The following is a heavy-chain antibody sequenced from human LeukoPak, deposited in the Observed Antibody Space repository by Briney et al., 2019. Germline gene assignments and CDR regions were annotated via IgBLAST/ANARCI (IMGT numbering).Heavy chain of an antibody. V-gene: IGHV3-53*01. CDR3: ARETADY. CDR1: GFTVRSNY. Sequence: PWGALILYCSASGFTVRSNYMSWVRQAPGKGVEWVSVNYSGGSTYYADTVKGRFTISRDKSKNTLYLQINSLRAEDTAVYYCARETADYWGQGTLVTVSS. J-gene: IGHJ4*02. CDR2: NYSGGST.